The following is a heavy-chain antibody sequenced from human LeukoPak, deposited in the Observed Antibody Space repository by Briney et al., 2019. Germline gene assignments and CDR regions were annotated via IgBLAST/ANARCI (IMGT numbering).Heavy chain of an antibody. V-gene: IGHV3-21*04. J-gene: IGHJ4*02. D-gene: IGHD6-13*01. Sequence: GGSLRLSCEASGFTFSTYSMNWVRQAPGKGLEWVSSISSSSYTYYADSVKGRFTISRDNSKNTLYLQMNSLRAEDTAVYYCAKTKKTKYSSSWYVLDYWGQGTLVTVSS. CDR3: AKTKKTKYSSSWYVLDY. CDR2: ISSSSYT. CDR1: GFTFSTYS.